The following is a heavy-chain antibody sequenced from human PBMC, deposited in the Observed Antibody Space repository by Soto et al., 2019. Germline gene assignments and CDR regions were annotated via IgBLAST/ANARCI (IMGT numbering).Heavy chain of an antibody. V-gene: IGHV3-23*01. D-gene: IGHD4-17*01. CDR3: AKCMTTVTTFPFDI. CDR2: ISGTGVGT. CDR1: GFTFSSYA. Sequence: EVQLLESGGGLVQPGGSLRLSCAASGFTFSSYAMSWVRQAPGKGLEWVSAISGTGVGTYYADSMKGRFTISRDNSKNTLYLQMNSLRAEDTAVYYCAKCMTTVTTFPFDIWGQGTMVTVSS. J-gene: IGHJ3*02.